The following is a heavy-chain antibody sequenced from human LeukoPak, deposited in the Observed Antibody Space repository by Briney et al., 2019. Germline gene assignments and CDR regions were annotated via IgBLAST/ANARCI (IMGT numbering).Heavy chain of an antibody. Sequence: GRSLRLSCAASGFTFSSYGMHWVRQAPGKGLEWVAVIWYDGSNKYYADSVKGRFTIFRDNSKNTLYLQMNSLRAEDTAVYYCARQYSSSWYDYWGQGTLVTVSS. V-gene: IGHV3-33*01. CDR3: ARQYSSSWYDY. CDR2: IWYDGSNK. D-gene: IGHD6-13*01. J-gene: IGHJ4*02. CDR1: GFTFSSYG.